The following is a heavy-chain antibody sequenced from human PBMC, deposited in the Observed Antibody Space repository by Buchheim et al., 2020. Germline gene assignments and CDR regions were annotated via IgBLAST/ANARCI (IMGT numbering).Heavy chain of an antibody. D-gene: IGHD6-6*01. Sequence: EVHLLESGGGLVQPGGSLRLSWAASGFTFSNYSMTWVRQAPGEGLECVLTIVISGENTFYADSVRGQFTISRDNSKNTVSLQMNSLRADDSAVYYCAKESSSFYSDSWGQGTL. CDR1: GFTFSNYS. J-gene: IGHJ4*02. V-gene: IGHV3-23*01. CDR3: AKESSSFYSDS. CDR2: IVISGENT.